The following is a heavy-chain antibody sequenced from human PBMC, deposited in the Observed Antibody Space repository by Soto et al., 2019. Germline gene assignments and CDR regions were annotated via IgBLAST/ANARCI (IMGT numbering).Heavy chain of an antibody. CDR3: ASFGNLCFGELRDY. D-gene: IGHD3-10*01. V-gene: IGHV4-59*01. Sequence: PSETLFLTCTVSGGSISSYYWSWIRQPPGKGLEWIGYIYYSGNTNYNPSLKSRVTISVDTSKNQFSLKLSSVTAADTAVYYCASFGNLCFGELRDYWGQGTLVTVSS. J-gene: IGHJ4*02. CDR2: IYYSGNT. CDR1: GGSISSYY.